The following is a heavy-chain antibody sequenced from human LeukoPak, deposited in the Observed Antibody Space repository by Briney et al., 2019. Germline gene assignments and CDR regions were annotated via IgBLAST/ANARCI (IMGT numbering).Heavy chain of an antibody. CDR2: ISAYNGNT. D-gene: IGHD2-15*01. Sequence: GASVKVSCKASGYTFTNYGISRVRQAPGQGLEWMGWISAYNGNTNYAQKLQVRISMTTDTSTSTAYMELRSLRSDDTAVYYCARGCSGGRCYSVDAFDIWGQGTVVTVSS. CDR3: ARGCSGGRCYSVDAFDI. J-gene: IGHJ3*02. CDR1: GYTFTNYG. V-gene: IGHV1-18*01.